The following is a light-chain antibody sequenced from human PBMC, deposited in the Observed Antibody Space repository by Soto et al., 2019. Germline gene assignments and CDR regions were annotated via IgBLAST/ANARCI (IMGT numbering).Light chain of an antibody. J-gene: IGLJ1*01. V-gene: IGLV2-23*01. CDR3: CSYAGSTTYV. Sequence: QSALTQPASVSGSPGQSITISCTGTSSDVGSNNVVSWYQQHPGKAPKLMIYEGSKRPSGVSNRFSGSKSGNTASLTISGLQAEDEADYYCCSYAGSTTYVFGTGTKLTVL. CDR2: EGS. CDR1: SSDVGSNNV.